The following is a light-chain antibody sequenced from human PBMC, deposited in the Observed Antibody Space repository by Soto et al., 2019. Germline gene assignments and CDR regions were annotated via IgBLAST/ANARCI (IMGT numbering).Light chain of an antibody. Sequence: SYELTQPPSVSVSPGQTASITCSGDKLGDKYACWYQQKPGQSPVLVIYQDSKRPSRIPERFSGSNSGNTATLTISGTQAMDEADYYCQAWDSSPRVFGGGTKLTVL. CDR1: KLGDKY. CDR2: QDS. V-gene: IGLV3-1*01. CDR3: QAWDSSPRV. J-gene: IGLJ2*01.